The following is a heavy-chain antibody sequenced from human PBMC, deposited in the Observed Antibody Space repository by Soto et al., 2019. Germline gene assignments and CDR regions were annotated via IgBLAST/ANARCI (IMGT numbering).Heavy chain of an antibody. J-gene: IGHJ3*02. CDR1: GGSVSSYY. V-gene: IGHV4-59*02. Sequence: SETLSLTCTVSGGSVSSYYWSWIRQPPGKGLEWIGNIYDSGSTNYNPSLKRRVTISIDTSKNQFSLKLNSVTAADTAVYYCAKRHGHSPSHDAFDIWGRGTVVTVSS. CDR3: AKRHGHSPSHDAFDI. CDR2: IYDSGST. D-gene: IGHD3-3*02.